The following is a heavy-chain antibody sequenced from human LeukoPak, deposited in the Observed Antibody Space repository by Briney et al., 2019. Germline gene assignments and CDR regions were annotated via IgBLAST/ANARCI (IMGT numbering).Heavy chain of an antibody. CDR3: ARDLALWEDYYDSSGYGMDV. CDR1: GFTFSSYS. CDR2: ISSSGSYI. D-gene: IGHD3-22*01. J-gene: IGHJ6*02. Sequence: PGGSLRLSCAASGFTFSSYSMNWVRQAPGKGLEWVSSISSSGSYIYYADSVKGRFTISRDNAKNSLYLQMNSLRAEDTAVYYCARDLALWEDYYDSSGYGMDVWGQGTTVTVSS. V-gene: IGHV3-21*01.